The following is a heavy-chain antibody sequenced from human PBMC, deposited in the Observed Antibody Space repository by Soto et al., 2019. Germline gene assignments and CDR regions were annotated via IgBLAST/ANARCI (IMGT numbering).Heavy chain of an antibody. J-gene: IGHJ3*02. CDR2: ISGSGGST. CDR1: GFTFSSYA. V-gene: IGHV3-23*01. Sequence: HPGGSLRLSCAASGFTFSSYAMSWVRQAPGKGLEWVSAISGSGGSTYYADSVKGRFTISRDYSKNTLYLQMNSLRAEDTAVYYCAKDQVPGSSSWPYDAFDIWGQGTMVTVSS. D-gene: IGHD6-13*01. CDR3: AKDQVPGSSSWPYDAFDI.